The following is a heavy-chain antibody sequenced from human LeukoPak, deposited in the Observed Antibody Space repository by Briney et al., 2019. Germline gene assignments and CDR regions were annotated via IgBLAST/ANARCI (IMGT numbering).Heavy chain of an antibody. CDR1: GFTFSSYW. Sequence: PGGSLRLSCVASGFTFSSYWMNWVRQAPGKGLEWVANIKQDGSEKYYMDSVKGRFTISRDNAKNSLYLQMNSLRAEDTAVYYCARSSGWVIDYWGQGTLVTVSS. CDR3: ARSSGWVIDY. J-gene: IGHJ4*02. D-gene: IGHD6-19*01. V-gene: IGHV3-7*01. CDR2: IKQDGSEK.